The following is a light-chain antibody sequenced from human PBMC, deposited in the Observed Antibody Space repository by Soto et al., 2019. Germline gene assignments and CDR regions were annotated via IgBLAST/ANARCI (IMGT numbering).Light chain of an antibody. CDR1: QNIRCY. Sequence: DIQMTQAPSSLSASVGDRVTITCRASQNIRCYLNWYQQKPGKAPHLLIYATFSLKNGVPSMFSASGSGTDFSLVISDLQPEDSATYYCQQGYRSRWTSGRGTKVEI. V-gene: IGKV1-39*01. CDR3: QQGYRSRWT. CDR2: ATF. J-gene: IGKJ1*01.